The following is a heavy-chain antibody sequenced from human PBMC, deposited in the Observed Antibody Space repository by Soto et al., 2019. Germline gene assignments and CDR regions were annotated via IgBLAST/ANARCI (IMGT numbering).Heavy chain of an antibody. J-gene: IGHJ4*02. CDR2: INPKSDDT. V-gene: IGHV1-2*02. Sequence: ASVKVSCKASGYPFSDNQIHWLRRAPGQGLEWMGRINPKSDDTNYAQKFQGRVTMTRDTSIDTAYLELTGLTSDDTATYYCARKHSLDYIRWGLDQWGQGTMVTVSS. CDR1: GYPFSDNQ. D-gene: IGHD2-21*01. CDR3: ARKHSLDYIRWGLDQ.